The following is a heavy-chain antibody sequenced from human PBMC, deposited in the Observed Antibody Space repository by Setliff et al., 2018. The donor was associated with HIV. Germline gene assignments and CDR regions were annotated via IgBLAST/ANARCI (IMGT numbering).Heavy chain of an antibody. V-gene: IGHV4-59*01. CDR3: ARPYDSSGHIEGY. J-gene: IGHJ4*02. D-gene: IGHD3-22*01. Sequence: PSETLSLTCTVSSGSINNYYWSWIRQPPGKELEWIGSIYYSGSTNYSPSLNGRVTMSVDTSNNQFSLILSSVTAADTAVYYCARPYDSSGHIEGYWGQGTLVTVSS. CDR2: IYYSGST. CDR1: SGSINNYY.